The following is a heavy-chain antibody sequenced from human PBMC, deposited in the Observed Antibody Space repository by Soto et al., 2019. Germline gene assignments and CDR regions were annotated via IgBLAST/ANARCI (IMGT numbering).Heavy chain of an antibody. CDR2: MNPNSGNT. Sequence: QVQLVQSGAEVKKPGASVKVSCSTSGYTLTSDDINWVRQATGQGLEWMGWMNPNSGNTAYAQKFQGRVTMTRNTSISTAYMKLSSLRSEDTAVYYCARERFSGAFDIWGQGTMVTVSS. J-gene: IGHJ3*02. CDR1: GYTLTSDD. CDR3: ARERFSGAFDI. D-gene: IGHD1-26*01. V-gene: IGHV1-8*01.